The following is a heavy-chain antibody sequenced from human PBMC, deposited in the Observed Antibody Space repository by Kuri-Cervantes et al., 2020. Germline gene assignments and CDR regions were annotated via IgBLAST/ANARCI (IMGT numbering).Heavy chain of an antibody. Sequence: GGSLRLSCAASGFTFDDYIMHWVRQAPGKGLEWVSLISWDGGRIYYADSLEGRFTISRDNSKNSLYLQMNSLRAEDTALYYCAKDISDFWSGPSPYAFDIWGQGTMVTVSS. CDR1: GFTFDDYI. V-gene: IGHV3-43*01. D-gene: IGHD3-3*01. CDR3: AKDISDFWSGPSPYAFDI. J-gene: IGHJ3*02. CDR2: ISWDGGRI.